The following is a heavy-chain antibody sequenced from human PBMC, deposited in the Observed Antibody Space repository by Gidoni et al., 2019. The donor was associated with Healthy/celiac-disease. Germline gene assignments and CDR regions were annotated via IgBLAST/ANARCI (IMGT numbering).Heavy chain of an antibody. Sequence: QVQLQQWGAGLLKPSETLSLTCAVDGGSFSGYYWSWIRQPPGKGLEWIGAINHSGSTNYNPSLKSRVTISVDTSKNQFSLKLSSVTAADTAVYYCARERGVVPANWFDPWGQGTLVTVSS. V-gene: IGHV4-34*01. CDR2: INHSGST. J-gene: IGHJ5*02. D-gene: IGHD2-2*01. CDR3: ARERGVVPANWFDP. CDR1: GGSFSGYY.